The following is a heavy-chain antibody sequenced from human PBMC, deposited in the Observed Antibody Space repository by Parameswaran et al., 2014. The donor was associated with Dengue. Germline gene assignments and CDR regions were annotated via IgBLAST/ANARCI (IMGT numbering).Heavy chain of an antibody. D-gene: IGHD3-10*01. J-gene: IGHJ6*02. CDR3: ARVPPFGPDGMDV. CDR2: TRNKANSYTT. Sequence: VRQMPGKGLEWVGRTRNKANSYTTEYAASVKGRFTISRDDSKNSLYLQMNSLKTEDTAVYYCARVPPFGPDGMDVWGQGTTVTVSS. V-gene: IGHV3-72*01.